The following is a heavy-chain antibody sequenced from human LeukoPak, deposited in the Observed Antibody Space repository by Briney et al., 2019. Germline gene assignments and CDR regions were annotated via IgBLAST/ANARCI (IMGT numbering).Heavy chain of an antibody. V-gene: IGHV1-8*01. J-gene: IGHJ4*02. CDR1: GYTFTSYY. CDR2: MIPNSGDT. CDR3: ARGPPNWGHDY. Sequence: ASVKVSCKASGYTFTSYYFNWVRQATGQRPEWMGWMIPNSGDTGYAQKFQDRVTMTRNTSISTAHMELSSLRSDDTAVYYCARGPPNWGHDYWGPGTLVTVSS. D-gene: IGHD7-27*01.